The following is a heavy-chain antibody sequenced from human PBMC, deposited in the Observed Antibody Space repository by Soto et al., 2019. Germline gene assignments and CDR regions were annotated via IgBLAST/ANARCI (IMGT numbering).Heavy chain of an antibody. Sequence: QVQLVQSGAEVNKPGASVRIYCKASGDIFTNYYIHWVRQAPGQGLEWMGIINPSGATTTYAPSCEGRVTMTRDTSTSTVYMELSSLRSEDTAVYYCARAQAWGIHDFWGQGTLVTVSS. D-gene: IGHD7-27*01. J-gene: IGHJ4*02. CDR3: ARAQAWGIHDF. CDR2: INPSGATT. CDR1: GDIFTNYY. V-gene: IGHV1-46*03.